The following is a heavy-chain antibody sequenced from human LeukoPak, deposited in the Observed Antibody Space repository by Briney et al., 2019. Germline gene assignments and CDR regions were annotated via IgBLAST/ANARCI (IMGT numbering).Heavy chain of an antibody. Sequence: TGGSLRLSCAASGFTFSSYGMHWVRQAPGKGLEWVAVISYDGSNKYYADSVKGRFTISRDNSKNTLYLQMNSLRAEDTAVYYCAKGDPSYYYDSSGYYYDAFDIWGQGTMVTVS. J-gene: IGHJ3*02. CDR1: GFTFSSYG. D-gene: IGHD3-22*01. CDR2: ISYDGSNK. V-gene: IGHV3-30*18. CDR3: AKGDPSYYYDSSGYYYDAFDI.